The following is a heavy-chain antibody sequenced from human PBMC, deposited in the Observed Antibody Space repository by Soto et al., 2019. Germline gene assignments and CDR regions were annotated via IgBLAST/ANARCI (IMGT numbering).Heavy chain of an antibody. Sequence: QVQLVQSGAELKKPGASVNISCQASGFTFSDTLINWVRQGPGQRLEWMGWINPANGNTRYSEPFQGRVTISSLSSASTAYVALSDLTSEDTAVYYCALDIVSVGPRANDAFDVWGQGTMIIVSS. CDR2: INPANGNT. D-gene: IGHD1-26*01. V-gene: IGHV1-3*01. CDR3: ALDIVSVGPRANDAFDV. CDR1: GFTFSDTL. J-gene: IGHJ3*01.